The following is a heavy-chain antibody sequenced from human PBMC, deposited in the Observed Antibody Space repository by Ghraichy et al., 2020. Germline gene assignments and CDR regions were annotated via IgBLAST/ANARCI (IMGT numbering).Heavy chain of an antibody. D-gene: IGHD1-26*01. CDR2: VDRSGST. V-gene: IGHV4-59*01. CDR1: GGSMSGYF. Sequence: ESLNISCSVSGGSMSGYFWSWIRQSPWKGLEWIGFVDRSGSTTYNPSLKSRVTISLDTSNFQFSLDLGSVTAADTAVYYCARDKSGTYSDYFDHWGQGTQVNVSS. CDR3: ARDKSGTYSDYFDH. J-gene: IGHJ4*02.